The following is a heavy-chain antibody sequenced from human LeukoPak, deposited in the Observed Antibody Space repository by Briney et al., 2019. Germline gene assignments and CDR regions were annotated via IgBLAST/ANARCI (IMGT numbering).Heavy chain of an antibody. CDR1: GYTFTSYY. CDR2: INPSGGST. Sequence: ASVKVSCKASGYTFTSYYMHWVRQAPGQGLEWMGIINPSGGSTSYAQKFQGRVTTTRDTSTSTVYMELSSLRSEDTAVYYCARENLVNYYFDYWGQGTLVTVSS. J-gene: IGHJ4*02. CDR3: ARENLVNYYFDY. D-gene: IGHD2-21*01. V-gene: IGHV1-46*01.